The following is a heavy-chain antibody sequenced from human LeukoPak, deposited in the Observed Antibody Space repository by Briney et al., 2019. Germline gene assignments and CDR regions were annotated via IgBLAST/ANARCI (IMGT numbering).Heavy chain of an antibody. CDR1: GFTFSSYA. V-gene: IGHV3-23*01. Sequence: PGGSLRLSCAASGFTFSSYAMSWVRQAPGKGLEWVSAISGSGGSTYYADSVKGRFTISRDNSKNTLYLQMNSLRAEDTAVYYCAKDPRIAAAGTPSYFDYWGQGTLVTVSS. CDR3: AKDPRIAAAGTPSYFDY. J-gene: IGHJ4*02. D-gene: IGHD6-13*01. CDR2: ISGSGGST.